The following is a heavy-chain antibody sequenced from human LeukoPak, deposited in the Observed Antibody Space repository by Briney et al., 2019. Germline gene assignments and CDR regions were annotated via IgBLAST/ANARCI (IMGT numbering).Heavy chain of an antibody. CDR1: GGSFSGYY. CDR3: ARSIRVVVPSDPSVEPYYYYMDV. CDR2: INHSGST. Sequence: SETLSLTCAVFGGSFSGYYWSWIRQPPGKGLEWIGEINHSGSTNYNPSLKSRVTISIDTSKNQFSLKLSSVTAADTAVYYCARSIRVVVPSDPSVEPYYYYMDVWGKGTTVTVSS. J-gene: IGHJ6*03. V-gene: IGHV4-34*01. D-gene: IGHD2-15*01.